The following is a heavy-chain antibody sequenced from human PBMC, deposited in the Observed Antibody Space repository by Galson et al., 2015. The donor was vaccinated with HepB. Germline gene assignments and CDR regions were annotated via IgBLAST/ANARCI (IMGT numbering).Heavy chain of an antibody. CDR1: RFTFSSYS. V-gene: IGHV3-30*18. D-gene: IGHD4-23*01. CDR2: ISYDGSNQ. Sequence: SLRLSCAASRFTFSSYSMHWVRQAPGKGLEWVAVISYDGSNQYYADFVKGRFTIARDNSKNTLSLQMNSLRAEDTAVYYCGEEANYGGHLVTEYWGQGTLVTVSS. CDR3: GEEANYGGHLVTEY. J-gene: IGHJ4*02.